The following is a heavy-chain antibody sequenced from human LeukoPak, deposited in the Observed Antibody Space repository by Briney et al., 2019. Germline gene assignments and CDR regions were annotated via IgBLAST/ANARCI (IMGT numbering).Heavy chain of an antibody. CDR3: ARSARLSSSFSSLDY. Sequence: PSQTLSLTCAISGDSFSSNSAAWNWIRQSPSRGLEWLGRTYYRSKWYNDYAVSVKSRITINPDTSKNQFSLQLNSVTPEDTVVYYCARSARLSSSFSSLDYWGQGTLVTVSS. CDR1: GDSFSSNSAA. V-gene: IGHV6-1*01. J-gene: IGHJ4*02. CDR2: TYYRSKWYN. D-gene: IGHD6-13*01.